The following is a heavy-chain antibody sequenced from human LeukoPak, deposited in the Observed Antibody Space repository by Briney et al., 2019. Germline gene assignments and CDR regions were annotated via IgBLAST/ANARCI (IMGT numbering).Heavy chain of an antibody. D-gene: IGHD3-10*01. V-gene: IGHV4-59*01. CDR3: ARGRSGGDWFDS. Sequence: SETLSLTCTVFGGSISTYYWTWIRQPPGKRLEWIGYNHYTGSTNHNPSLKSRVTMSVDTSKNQFSLKLSSVTAADTAVYYCARGRSGGDWFDSWGQGTLVTVSS. CDR1: GGSISTYY. CDR2: NHYTGST. J-gene: IGHJ5*01.